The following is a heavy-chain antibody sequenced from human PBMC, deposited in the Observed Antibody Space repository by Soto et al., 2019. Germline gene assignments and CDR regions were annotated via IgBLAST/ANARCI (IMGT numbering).Heavy chain of an antibody. D-gene: IGHD6-6*01. Sequence: GGSLRLSCAASGFTFSIYSMNWVRHAPGKGLEWVSSISSSSSYIYYADSVKGRFTISRDNAKNSLYLQMNSLRAEDTAVYYCARDFKGSSRPMDYWGQGTLVTVSS. CDR3: ARDFKGSSRPMDY. J-gene: IGHJ4*02. CDR2: ISSSSSYI. V-gene: IGHV3-21*01. CDR1: GFTFSIYS.